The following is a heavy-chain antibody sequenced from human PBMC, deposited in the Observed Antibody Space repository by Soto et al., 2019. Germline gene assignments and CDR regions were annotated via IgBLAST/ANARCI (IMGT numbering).Heavy chain of an antibody. V-gene: IGHV6-1*01. CDR1: GDSVSINSAA. D-gene: IGHD6-6*01. Sequence: SQTLSLTCAISGDSVSINSAAWSWIRQSPSRGLEWLGRTYYRSKWYNDYAVSVKSRITINPDTSKNQFSLQLTSVAPEDTAVYYCARYSSSSRVRDYWGQGTLVTVSS. CDR3: ARYSSSSRVRDY. J-gene: IGHJ4*02. CDR2: TYYRSKWYN.